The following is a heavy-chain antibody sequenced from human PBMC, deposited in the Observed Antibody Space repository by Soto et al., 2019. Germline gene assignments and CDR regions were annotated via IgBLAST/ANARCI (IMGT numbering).Heavy chain of an antibody. CDR3: ARGGGIAARPYGWYFAL. J-gene: IGHJ2*01. CDR2: ISYDGTNN. V-gene: IGHV3-30-3*01. Sequence: QVQLVESGRGVVQPGRSLRLSCAASGFTFSSSAMHWVRQAPGKGLEWVAVISYDGTNNYYPDSVRGRFTISRDNSTNKLYLKMNSLSAEEPAVYFCARGGGIAARPYGWYFALWGRDPLVSVSS. D-gene: IGHD6-6*01. CDR1: GFTFSSSA.